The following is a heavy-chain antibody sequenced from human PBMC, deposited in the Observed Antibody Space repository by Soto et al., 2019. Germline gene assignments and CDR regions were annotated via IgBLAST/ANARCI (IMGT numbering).Heavy chain of an antibody. Sequence: QVQLVQSGAEEKKPGASVKVSCKASGYTFTSYDINWVRQATGQGLEWMGWMNPNSGNTGYAQKFQGRVTMTRITSISTAYMELSSLRSEDTAVYYCASPARNYDFWSGYSFDIWGQGTMVTVSS. CDR1: GYTFTSYD. CDR3: ASPARNYDFWSGYSFDI. D-gene: IGHD3-3*01. V-gene: IGHV1-8*01. J-gene: IGHJ3*02. CDR2: MNPNSGNT.